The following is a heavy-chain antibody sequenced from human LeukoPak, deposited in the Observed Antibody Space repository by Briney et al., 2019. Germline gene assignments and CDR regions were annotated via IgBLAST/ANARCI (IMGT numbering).Heavy chain of an antibody. D-gene: IGHD1-26*01. V-gene: IGHV3-30-3*01. Sequence: GRSLRLSCAASGFTFSSYAMHWVRQAPDKGLEWVAVISYDGSNKYYADSVKGRFTISRDNSKNTLYLQMNSLRAEDTAVYYCARDLIVGYFDYWGQGTLVTVSS. J-gene: IGHJ4*02. CDR2: ISYDGSNK. CDR1: GFTFSSYA. CDR3: ARDLIVGYFDY.